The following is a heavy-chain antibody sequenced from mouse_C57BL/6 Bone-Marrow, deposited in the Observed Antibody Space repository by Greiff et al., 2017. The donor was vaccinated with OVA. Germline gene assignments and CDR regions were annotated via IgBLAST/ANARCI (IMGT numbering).Heavy chain of an antibody. J-gene: IGHJ4*01. D-gene: IGHD3-1*01. CDR3: ARWGYLYYYAMDY. CDR2: INPYNGGT. Sequence: VQLKESGPVLVKPGASVKMSCKASGSTFTDYYMNWVKQSHGKSLEWIGVINPYNGGTSYNQKFKGKATLTVDKSSSTAYMELNSLTSEDSAVYYCARWGYLYYYAMDYWGQGTSVTVSS. CDR1: GSTFTDYY. V-gene: IGHV1-19*01.